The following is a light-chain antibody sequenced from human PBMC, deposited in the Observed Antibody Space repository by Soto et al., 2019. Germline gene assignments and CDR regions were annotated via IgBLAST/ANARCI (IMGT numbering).Light chain of an antibody. Sequence: DIQMTQFPSSLSASVGDRVTITCRASQDFRNDLGWYQQKPGRAPKRLISLASKLQDGVPSRFSGSRSGTEFTLTISSLQPEDFATYYCLHHNTYPLTFGGGTKVE. J-gene: IGKJ4*01. CDR2: LAS. CDR3: LHHNTYPLT. V-gene: IGKV1-17*01. CDR1: QDFRND.